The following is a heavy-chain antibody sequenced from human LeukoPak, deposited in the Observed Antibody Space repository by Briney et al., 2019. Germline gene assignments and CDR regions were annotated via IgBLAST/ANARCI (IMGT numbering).Heavy chain of an antibody. CDR3: ARLWFGAYYFDY. CDR1: GGSISSSSYY. D-gene: IGHD3-10*01. J-gene: IGHJ4*02. Sequence: MPSETLSLTCTVSGGSISSSSYYWGWIRQPPGKGLAWIGNIFYSGSTYYNPSLKSRVTISVDTSRSQFSLKLNSVAAADTAVYYCARLWFGAYYFDYWGQGTLVTVSS. V-gene: IGHV4-39*01. CDR2: IFYSGST.